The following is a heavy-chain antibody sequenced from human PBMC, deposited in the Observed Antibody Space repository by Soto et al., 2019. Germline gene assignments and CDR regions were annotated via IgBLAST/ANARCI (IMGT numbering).Heavy chain of an antibody. V-gene: IGHV3-30*18. J-gene: IGHJ4*02. CDR3: GKVATYYYDSTFVY. D-gene: IGHD3-22*01. CDR2: ISYDGNYK. Sequence: GGSLRLSCAASGFTFISYGMHWVRQAPGKGLEWVAIISYDGNYKHHADSVKGRFTISRDNSKNTLYLQMNSLRAEDTAVYYCGKVATYYYDSTFVYWAQGTLVTGSS. CDR1: GFTFISYG.